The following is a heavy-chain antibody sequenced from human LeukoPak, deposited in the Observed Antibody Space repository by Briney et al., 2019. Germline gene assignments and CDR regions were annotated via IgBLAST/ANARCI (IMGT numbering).Heavy chain of an antibody. CDR3: AKDSFDHNGIYDALDI. Sequence: PGGSLTLSCAASGFSFNLYAMTWVRQPPGKGLEWVSSTGRSLGYYADSVKGRFTISRDDSKNTLFLQMNNLRVEDTAIYYCAKDSFDHNGIYDALDIWGQGAMVTVSS. D-gene: IGHD2-8*01. V-gene: IGHV3-23*01. CDR2: TGRSLG. J-gene: IGHJ3*02. CDR1: GFSFNLYA.